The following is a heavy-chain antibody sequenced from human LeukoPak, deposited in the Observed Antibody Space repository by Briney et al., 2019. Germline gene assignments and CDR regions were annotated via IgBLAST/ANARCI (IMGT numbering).Heavy chain of an antibody. CDR2: IYVGDSNT. CDR3: ARRSLLDKDYHGLDV. D-gene: IGHD1-26*01. J-gene: IGHJ6*02. CDR1: GYSFTNYW. Sequence: PGESLKIPCKGSGYSFTNYWIGWAGQMPGKGLEWMGMIYVGDSNTRYNPPFQGQVPMSHTKSISTPYLQWTTLRAPDSDMYFCARRSLLDKDYHGLDVWGQGTTVTVSS. V-gene: IGHV5-51*01.